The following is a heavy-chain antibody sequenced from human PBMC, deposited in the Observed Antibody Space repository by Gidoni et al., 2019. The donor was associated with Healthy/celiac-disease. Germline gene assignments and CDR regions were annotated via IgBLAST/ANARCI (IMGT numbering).Heavy chain of an antibody. D-gene: IGHD5-12*01. CDR2: ISGSGGST. CDR3: AKAKYYRGYDLGY. Sequence: EVQLLESGGGLVQPGGSLRRSCAASGFTFSSDAMRWVRQAPGKGLEWASAISGSGGSTYYADSVKGRFTISRDNSKNTLYLQMNSLRAEDTAVYYWAKAKYYRGYDLGYWGQGTLVTVSS. J-gene: IGHJ4*02. V-gene: IGHV3-23*01. CDR1: GFTFSSDA.